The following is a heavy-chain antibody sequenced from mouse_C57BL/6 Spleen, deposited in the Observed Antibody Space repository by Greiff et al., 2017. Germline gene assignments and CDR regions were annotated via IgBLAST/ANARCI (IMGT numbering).Heavy chain of an antibody. CDR3: ARSAYEGYYADY. J-gene: IGHJ2*01. Sequence: QVQLQQSGAELVKPGASVKLSCKASGYTFTSYWMHWVKQRPGQGLEWIGMIHPNSGSTNYNEKFKSKATLTVDKSSSTAYMQLSSLTSEDAAVYYCARSAYEGYYADYWGQGTTLTVSS. CDR2: IHPNSGST. D-gene: IGHD2-3*01. V-gene: IGHV1-64*01. CDR1: GYTFTSYW.